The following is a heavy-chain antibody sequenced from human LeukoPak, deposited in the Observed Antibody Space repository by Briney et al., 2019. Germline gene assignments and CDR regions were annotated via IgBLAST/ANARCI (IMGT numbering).Heavy chain of an antibody. D-gene: IGHD2/OR15-2a*01. Sequence: GASVKVSCKASGYTFTSYDINWVRQATGQGLEWMGWMNPNSGNTGYAQKFQGRVTMTRNTSISTAYMELSSLRSEDTAVYYCATDLSGLIWFDPWGQGTLVTVSS. J-gene: IGHJ5*02. CDR1: GYTFTSYD. V-gene: IGHV1-8*01. CDR3: ATDLSGLIWFDP. CDR2: MNPNSGNT.